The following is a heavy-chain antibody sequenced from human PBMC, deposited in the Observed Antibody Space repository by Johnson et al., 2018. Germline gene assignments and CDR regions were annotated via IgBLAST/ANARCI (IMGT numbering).Heavy chain of an antibody. CDR3: VRDYPFNM. V-gene: IGHV3-74*01. D-gene: IGHD3-16*02. Sequence: EVQLLETGGGLVQPGGSLRLSCAASGFTFSSHWMQWVRQPPGKGLVWVSHIHAAGTGTTYAGSVKGRFTISRDNARNTLDLQMNSLRAEDTAVYYCVRDYPFNMWGHGTMVTVSS. CDR2: IHAAGTGT. J-gene: IGHJ3*02. CDR1: GFTFSSHW.